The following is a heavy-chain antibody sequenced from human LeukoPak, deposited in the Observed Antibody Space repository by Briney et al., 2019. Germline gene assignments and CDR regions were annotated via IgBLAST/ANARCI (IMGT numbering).Heavy chain of an antibody. CDR1: GFTFSSYA. V-gene: IGHV3-30*09. CDR3: AREVSEGFDF. Sequence: GRSLRLSCAASGFTFSSYAMHWVRQAPGKGLEWVAVISYDGSNKYYADSVKGRFAISRDNAKNSPYLQMNSLRAEDTALYYCAREVSEGFDFWGQGTLVTVSS. D-gene: IGHD3-22*01. CDR2: ISYDGSNK. J-gene: IGHJ4*02.